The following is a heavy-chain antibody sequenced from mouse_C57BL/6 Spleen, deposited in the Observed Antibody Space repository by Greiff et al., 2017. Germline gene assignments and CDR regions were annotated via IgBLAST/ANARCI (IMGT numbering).Heavy chain of an antibody. Sequence: VQLQESGPGLVQPSQCLSITCTVSGFSLTSFGVHWVRHSPGKGLEWLGVIWRGGSTDYNAECMSRLRITKDNSKIQDFFKMTSLQADDTAIYYCARDGYYVGLYCAMDYWGQGTSVTVSS. CDR1: GFSLTSFG. CDR2: IWRGGST. J-gene: IGHJ4*01. CDR3: ARDGYYVGLYCAMDY. V-gene: IGHV2-5*01. D-gene: IGHD2-3*01.